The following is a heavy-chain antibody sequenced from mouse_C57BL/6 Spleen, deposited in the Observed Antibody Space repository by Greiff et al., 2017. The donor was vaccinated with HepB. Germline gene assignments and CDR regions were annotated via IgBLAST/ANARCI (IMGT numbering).Heavy chain of an antibody. J-gene: IGHJ4*01. Sequence: QVQLQQPGAELVKPGASVKMSCKASGYTFTSYWITWVKQRPGQGLEWIGDIYPGSGSTNYNEKFKSKATLTVDTSSSTADMQLSSLTSEDSAVYYCARFYYYGSPGYAMDYWGQGTSVTVSS. V-gene: IGHV1-55*01. CDR1: GYTFTSYW. CDR2: IYPGSGST. CDR3: ARFYYYGSPGYAMDY. D-gene: IGHD1-1*01.